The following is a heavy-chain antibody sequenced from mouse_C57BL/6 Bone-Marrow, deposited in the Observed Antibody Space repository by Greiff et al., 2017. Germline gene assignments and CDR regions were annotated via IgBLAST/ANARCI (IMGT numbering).Heavy chain of an antibody. CDR2: IDPENGDT. Sequence: VQLQQSGAELVRPGASVKLSCTASGFNIKDDYMHWVKQRPEQGLEWIGWIDPENGDTEYASKFQGKATITADTSSNTAYLQLSSLTSEDTAVYYCTTTCWDVEDYWGQGTTLTVSS. V-gene: IGHV14-4*01. CDR3: TTTCWDVEDY. CDR1: GFNIKDDY. J-gene: IGHJ2*01. D-gene: IGHD4-1*01.